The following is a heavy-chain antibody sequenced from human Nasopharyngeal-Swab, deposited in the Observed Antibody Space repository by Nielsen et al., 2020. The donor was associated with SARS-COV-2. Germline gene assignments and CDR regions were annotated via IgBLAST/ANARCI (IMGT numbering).Heavy chain of an antibody. V-gene: IGHV5-51*01. CDR1: GYSFTSYW. CDR2: IYPGDSDT. D-gene: IGHD3-3*01. CDR3: ARQADFWSGYVMALDY. Sequence: GESLKISCKGSGYSFTSYWIGWVLQMPGKGLEWMGIIYPGDSDTRYSPSFQGQVTISADKSISTAYLQWSSLKASDTGMYYCARQADFWSGYVMALDYWGQGTLVTVSS. J-gene: IGHJ4*02.